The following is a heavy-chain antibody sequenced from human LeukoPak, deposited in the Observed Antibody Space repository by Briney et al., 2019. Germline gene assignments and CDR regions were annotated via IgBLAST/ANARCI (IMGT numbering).Heavy chain of an antibody. CDR2: IIPIFGTA. V-gene: IGHV1-69*13. CDR1: GGTFSSYT. CDR3: ARQLGVDSGSYWGLGY. D-gene: IGHD1-26*01. Sequence: ASVKVSCKASGGTFSSYTISWVRQAPGQGLEWMGEIIPIFGTANYAQKFQGRVTITADESTSTAYMELSSLRSEDTAVYYCARQLGVDSGSYWGLGYWGQGTLVTVSS. J-gene: IGHJ4*02.